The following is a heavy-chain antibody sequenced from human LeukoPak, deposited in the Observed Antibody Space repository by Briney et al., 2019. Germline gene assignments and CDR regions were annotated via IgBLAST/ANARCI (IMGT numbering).Heavy chain of an antibody. CDR3: AKVGTMHGPDY. CDR2: ISYDGSNK. J-gene: IGHJ4*02. V-gene: IGHV3-30-3*01. CDR1: GFTFSSYA. D-gene: IGHD3-10*01. Sequence: GGSLRLSCAASGFTFSSYAMHWVRQAPGKGLEWVAVISYDGSNKYYADSVKGRFTISRDNSKNTLYLQMNSLRAEDTAVYYCAKVGTMHGPDYWGQGTLVTVSS.